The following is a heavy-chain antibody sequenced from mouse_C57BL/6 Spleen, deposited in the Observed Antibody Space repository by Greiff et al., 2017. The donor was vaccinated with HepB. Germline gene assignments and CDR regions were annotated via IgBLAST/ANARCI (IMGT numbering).Heavy chain of an antibody. V-gene: IGHV1-7*01. CDR1: GYTFTSYW. J-gene: IGHJ4*01. Sequence: VMLVESGAELAKPGASVKLSCKASGYTFTSYWMHWVKQRPGQGLEWIGYINPSSGYTKYNQKFKDKATLTADKSSSTAYMQLSSLTYEDSAVYYCAPMIYDGYYAMDYWGQGTSVTVSS. CDR3: APMIYDGYYAMDY. CDR2: INPSSGYT. D-gene: IGHD2-3*01.